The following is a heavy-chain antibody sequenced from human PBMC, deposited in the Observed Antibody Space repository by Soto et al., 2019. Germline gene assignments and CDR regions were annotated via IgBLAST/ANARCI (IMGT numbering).Heavy chain of an antibody. Sequence: GESLRTSSAASGFTDRSYAMSWVRQAPGKGLEWVSAISGSGGSTYYADSVKGRFTISRDNSKNTLYLQMNSLRAEDTAVYYCAKDRCSSTSCYHGYYFDYWGQGTLVTVSS. CDR2: ISGSGGST. CDR3: AKDRCSSTSCYHGYYFDY. D-gene: IGHD2-2*01. J-gene: IGHJ4*02. V-gene: IGHV3-23*01. CDR1: GFTDRSYA.